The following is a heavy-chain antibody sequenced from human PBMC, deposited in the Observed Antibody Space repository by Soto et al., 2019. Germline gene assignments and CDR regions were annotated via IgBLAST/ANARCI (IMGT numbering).Heavy chain of an antibody. J-gene: IGHJ4*02. CDR1: GGSMRTYF. V-gene: IGHV4-59*01. D-gene: IGHD6-13*01. CDR3: ADGDASSSNLAPYYLDF. CDR2: LHYSGTT. Sequence: LETLSLTCPVSGGSMRTYFCTWIRQPPWNGLDSIVYLHYSGTTSFFPSYNPSLRSRVTISEDTSKNQFSLKLLSVTTADTAAYFCADGDASSSNLAPYYLDFWGQGTRVPVSS.